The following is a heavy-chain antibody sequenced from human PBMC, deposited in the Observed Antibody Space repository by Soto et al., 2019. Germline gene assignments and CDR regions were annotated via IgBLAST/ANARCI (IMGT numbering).Heavy chain of an antibody. D-gene: IGHD6-6*01. CDR2: IYYSGST. Sequence: SETLSLTCTVSGGSISSSSYYWGWIRQPPGKGLEWIGSIYYSGSTYYNPSLKSRVTISVDTSKNQFSLKLSSVTAADPAVYYCATCEIAARYNWFDPWGQGTLVTVSS. CDR3: ATCEIAARYNWFDP. J-gene: IGHJ5*02. V-gene: IGHV4-39*01. CDR1: GGSISSSSYY.